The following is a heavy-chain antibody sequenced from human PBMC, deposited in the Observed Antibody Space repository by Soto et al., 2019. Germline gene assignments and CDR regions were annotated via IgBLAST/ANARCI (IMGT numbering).Heavy chain of an antibody. CDR1: GYTFTSFG. Sequence: QGQLVQSGAEVKKPGASVKVSCKASGYTFTSFGITWVRQAPGQGLEWMGWISTYNGKANYAQKLQGRVTVTRDISTNTAYMELRSLRSDDTAVYYCAKDGYGNNDGDALHIWGQGTMVTVSS. V-gene: IGHV1-18*04. CDR3: AKDGYGNNDGDALHI. D-gene: IGHD4-4*01. CDR2: ISTYNGKA. J-gene: IGHJ3*02.